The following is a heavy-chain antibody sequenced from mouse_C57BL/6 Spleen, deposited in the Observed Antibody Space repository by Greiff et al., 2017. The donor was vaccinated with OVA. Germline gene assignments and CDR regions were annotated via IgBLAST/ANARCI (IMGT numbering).Heavy chain of an antibody. Sequence: QVQLQQPGAELVKPGASVKLSCKASGYTFTSYWMHWVKQRPGQGLEWIGMIHPNSGSTNYNEKFKSKATLTVDKSSSTAYMQLSSLTSEDSAVYYCATTTVVAHYAMDCWGQGTSVTVSS. J-gene: IGHJ4*01. V-gene: IGHV1-64*01. CDR3: ATTTVVAHYAMDC. CDR2: IHPNSGST. CDR1: GYTFTSYW. D-gene: IGHD1-1*01.